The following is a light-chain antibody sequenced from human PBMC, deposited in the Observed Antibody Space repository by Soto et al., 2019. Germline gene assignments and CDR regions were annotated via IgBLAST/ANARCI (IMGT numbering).Light chain of an antibody. J-gene: IGLJ1*01. CDR2: GSN. CDR1: NSSFGSYS. V-gene: IGLV1-47*01. CDR3: AAWDDSLSAYV. Sequence: QSVLTQPPSASGTPAQRVTISCTGSNSSFGSYSVYWYQHLPGAAPKLLVYGSNQRPSGVPDRFSEAKSDTSASLGITGLRSEDEADYYCAAWDDSLSAYVFGTGTKVTVL.